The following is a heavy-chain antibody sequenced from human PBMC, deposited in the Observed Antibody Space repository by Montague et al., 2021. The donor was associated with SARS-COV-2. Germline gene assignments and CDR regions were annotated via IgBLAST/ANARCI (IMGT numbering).Heavy chain of an antibody. Sequence: TLSLTCTVSGVSISSGDYSWNWIRQSPGKGLGWIGFIYESGSTLYNPSLKSRITISVDRSKNQFSLRLNSVTAADTAVYYCVRKIVANAFDVWGHGTTVTVSS. D-gene: IGHD3-22*01. CDR3: VRKIVANAFDV. CDR2: IYESGST. CDR1: GVSISSGDYS. J-gene: IGHJ3*01. V-gene: IGHV4-30-2*06.